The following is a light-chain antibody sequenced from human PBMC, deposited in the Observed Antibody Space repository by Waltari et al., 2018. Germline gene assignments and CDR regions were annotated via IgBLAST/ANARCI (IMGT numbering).Light chain of an antibody. J-gene: IGLJ2*01. V-gene: IGLV2-23*01. CDR3: FSYADGRSLV. Sequence: QSALTQPASVSGSPGQSISISCTGSSTDLGSSTLVSWYQHPPDKAPKLLIYEGTERPSGISHRFSGSKSGNTAYLTISTLQAEDEADYYCFSYADGRSLVFGGGTKVTVL. CDR2: EGT. CDR1: STDLGSSTL.